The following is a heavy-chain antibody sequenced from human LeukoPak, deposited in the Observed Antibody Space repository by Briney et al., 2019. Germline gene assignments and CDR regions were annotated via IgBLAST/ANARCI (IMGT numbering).Heavy chain of an antibody. D-gene: IGHD6-19*01. CDR2: IYYSGST. CDR1: GGSISSSSYY. V-gene: IGHV4-39*02. CDR3: ARDGSGLSLEY. J-gene: IGHJ4*02. Sequence: PSETLSLTCTVSGGSISSSSYYWGWIRQPPGKGLEWIGSIYYSGSTYYNPSLKSRVTISVDTSKNQSSLKLSSVTAADTAVYYCARDGSGLSLEYWGQGTLVTVSS.